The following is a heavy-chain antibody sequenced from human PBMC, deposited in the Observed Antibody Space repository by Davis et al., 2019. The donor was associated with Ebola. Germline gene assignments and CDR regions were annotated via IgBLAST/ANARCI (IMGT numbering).Heavy chain of an antibody. CDR3: ARVGSGYDLGV. CDR2: IKQDGSEK. CDR1: GSIISSYW. Sequence: GESLNIYCAASGSIISSYWMSWVRQAPGKGMEWVANIKQDGSEKYYVDSEKGRFTISRDNAKNSLYLQMNSLRAEDTAVYYCARVGSGYDLGVWGQGTTVTVSS. J-gene: IGHJ6*02. D-gene: IGHD5-12*01. V-gene: IGHV3-7*01.